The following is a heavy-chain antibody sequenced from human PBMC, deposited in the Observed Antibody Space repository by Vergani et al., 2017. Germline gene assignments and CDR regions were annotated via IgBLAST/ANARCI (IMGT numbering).Heavy chain of an antibody. Sequence: EVDLVESGGGLAQPGGSLRLSCEASGITFWKFGMHWVRQGPGKGLEWVSGISWNSGTVDYADSVRGRFTISRDNAKNSLFLEMNRLRVEDTALYYCAGAGIRRDGYNYVKYWGEGTMVIVSA. J-gene: IGHJ4*02. CDR1: GITFWKFG. D-gene: IGHD5-24*01. CDR3: AGAGIRRDGYNYVKY. CDR2: ISWNSGTV. V-gene: IGHV3-9*01.